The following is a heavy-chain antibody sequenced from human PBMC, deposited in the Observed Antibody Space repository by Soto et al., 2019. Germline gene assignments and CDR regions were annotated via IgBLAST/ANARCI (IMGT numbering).Heavy chain of an antibody. CDR2: ISNTGTTI. D-gene: IGHD2-2*01. J-gene: IGHJ2*01. V-gene: IGHV3-11*01. CDR1: GFTFNDYY. Sequence: QVQLVESGGGLVKPGGSLRLSCTASGFTFNDYYMNWFRQAPGKGLEWISYISNTGTTIYYADSVKGRFTISRDTSKNSLFLQMNSLRGEDTALYYCARDHCSRPNCDPRWYFDLWGRGTLVTVSS. CDR3: ARDHCSRPNCDPRWYFDL.